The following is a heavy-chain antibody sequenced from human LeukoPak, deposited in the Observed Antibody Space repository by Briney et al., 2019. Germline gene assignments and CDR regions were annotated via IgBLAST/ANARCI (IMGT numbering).Heavy chain of an antibody. CDR1: GFTFSRYA. D-gene: IGHD2-15*01. V-gene: IGHV3-23*01. CDR3: AKVLVLVSANRYYFDY. Sequence: GGSLRLSCAASGFTFSRYAMSWVRQAPGKGLEWVSAISGSGGSTQYADSVKGRFTISRDNSKNTLYLQMNSLRAEDTAVYYCAKVLVLVSANRYYFDYWGQGTLVTVSS. J-gene: IGHJ4*02. CDR2: ISGSGGST.